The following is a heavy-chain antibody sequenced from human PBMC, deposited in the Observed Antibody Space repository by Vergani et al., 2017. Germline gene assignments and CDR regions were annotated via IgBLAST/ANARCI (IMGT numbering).Heavy chain of an antibody. CDR2: IYPADSDP. Sequence: EVELVQSGPEMRKPGESLKISCKGSEYSFRNYWIGWVRQMPGKGLEWMGIIYPADSDPRYTPSFQGQVTLSADKAISTAFLQGDSLKASDTALYYCARHTTYTDSWGQGTLVTVSS. J-gene: IGHJ4*02. V-gene: IGHV5-51*01. D-gene: IGHD1-1*01. CDR3: ARHTTYTDS. CDR1: EYSFRNYW.